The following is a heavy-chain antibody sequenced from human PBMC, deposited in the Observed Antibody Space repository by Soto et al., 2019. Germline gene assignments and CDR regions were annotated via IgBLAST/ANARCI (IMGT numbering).Heavy chain of an antibody. D-gene: IGHD6-19*01. V-gene: IGHV3-21*01. J-gene: IGHJ3*02. CDR2: ISSSSGYI. CDR3: PSSPGGIALAGTPRKAFDI. Sequence: PGGSLRLSCAASGFTFGSYSMNWVRQAPGKGLEWVSSISSSSGYIYYADSVKGRFTISRDNAKNSLYLQMNSLRAEDTAVYYCPSSPGGIALAGTPRKAFDIWGQGTMVTVSS. CDR1: GFTFGSYS.